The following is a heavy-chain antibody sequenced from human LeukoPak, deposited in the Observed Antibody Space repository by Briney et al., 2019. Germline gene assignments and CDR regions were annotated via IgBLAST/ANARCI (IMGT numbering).Heavy chain of an antibody. CDR3: ARDTGTTVTHHYYGMDV. Sequence: SETLSLTCAVYGGSFSGYYWSWIRQPPGKGLEWIGEINHSGSTNYNPSLKSRVTISVDTSKNQFSLKLSSVTAADTAVYYCARDTGTTVTHHYYGMDVWGQGTTVTVSS. J-gene: IGHJ6*02. V-gene: IGHV4-34*01. CDR2: INHSGST. D-gene: IGHD4-17*01. CDR1: GGSFSGYY.